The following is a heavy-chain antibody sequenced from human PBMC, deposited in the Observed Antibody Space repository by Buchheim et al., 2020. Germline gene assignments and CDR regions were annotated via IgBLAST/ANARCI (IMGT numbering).Heavy chain of an antibody. V-gene: IGHV3-23*01. D-gene: IGHD6-19*01. J-gene: IGHJ4*02. CDR2: ISTSGGTT. CDR3: AIYNLYSSSRRFDY. Sequence: EVQLLESGGGLVQPGGSLRLSCAASGFTFSSYAMSWVRQAPGKGLEWVSTISTSGGTTYYADSVKGRFTISRDNSKTTLDLPMNSLRAEDTAVYYCAIYNLYSSSRRFDYWGQGTL. CDR1: GFTFSSYA.